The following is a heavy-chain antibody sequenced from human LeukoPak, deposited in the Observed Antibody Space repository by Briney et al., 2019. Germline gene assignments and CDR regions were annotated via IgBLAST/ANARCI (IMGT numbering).Heavy chain of an antibody. V-gene: IGHV3-21*01. CDR1: GFTFTSHD. D-gene: IGHD6-13*01. CDR2: ISSSSSYI. CDR3: ARDGYSSSWRQGWFDP. J-gene: IGHJ5*02. Sequence: SGGSLRLSCAASGFTFTSHDMNWVRQAPGKGLEWVSSISSSSSYIYYADSVKGRFTISRDNAKNSLYLQMNSLRAEDTAVYYCARDGYSSSWRQGWFDPWGQGTLVTVSS.